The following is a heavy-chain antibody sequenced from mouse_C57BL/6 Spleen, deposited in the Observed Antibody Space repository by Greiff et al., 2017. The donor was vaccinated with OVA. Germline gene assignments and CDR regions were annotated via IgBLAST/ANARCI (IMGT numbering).Heavy chain of an antibody. CDR3: ARSRSTMVTPFDY. Sequence: QVQLQQSGAELVKPGASVKISCKASGYAFSSYWMNWVKQRPGKGLEWIGQIYPGDGDTNYNGKFKGKATLTADKSSSTAYMQLSSLTSEDSAVYFCARSRSTMVTPFDYWGQGTTLTVSS. J-gene: IGHJ2*01. CDR2: IYPGDGDT. D-gene: IGHD2-2*01. CDR1: GYAFSSYW. V-gene: IGHV1-80*01.